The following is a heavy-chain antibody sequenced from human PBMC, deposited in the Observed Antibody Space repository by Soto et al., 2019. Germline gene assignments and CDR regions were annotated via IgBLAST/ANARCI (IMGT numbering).Heavy chain of an antibody. CDR3: AREGDIVGLDAFDI. J-gene: IGHJ3*02. V-gene: IGHV1-18*04. D-gene: IGHD2-15*01. CDR1: GYTFTNYG. CDR2: ISGYNAKT. Sequence: QVQLVQSGAEVKKPGASVKVPCKASGYTFTNYGIDWVRQAPGQGLEWMGWISGYNAKTNYAQKLQGRVTMTTDTSTNTAHMELRSLRSDDTAVYYCAREGDIVGLDAFDIWGQGTMVIVSS.